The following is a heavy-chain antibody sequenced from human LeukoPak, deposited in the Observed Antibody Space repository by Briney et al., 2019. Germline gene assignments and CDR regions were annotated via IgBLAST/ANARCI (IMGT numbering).Heavy chain of an antibody. J-gene: IGHJ4*02. V-gene: IGHV4-30-2*01. CDR1: GGSISSGGYS. D-gene: IGHD6-13*01. CDR3: ARVVAAAGNSFDF. CDR2: MYHSGS. Sequence: SETLSLTCAVSGGSISSGGYSWSWIRQPPGKGLEWIGYMYHSGSFYNPSLKSRVTISVDRSKNQFSLKLSSVTAADTAVYYCARVVAAAGNSFDFWGQGTLVTVSS.